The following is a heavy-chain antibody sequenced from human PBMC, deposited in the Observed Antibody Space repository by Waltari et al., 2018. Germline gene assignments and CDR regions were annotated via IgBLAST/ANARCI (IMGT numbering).Heavy chain of an antibody. CDR2: IGGTHSNI. CDR3: TRDLYGSGGDWFDP. V-gene: IGHV3-21*01. Sequence: EVRLAESGGGLVKPGGSLRLAFTASGFTFGDYHLNGVRQAPGTGLEWVSSIGGTHSNIFYADSVKGRFTVSRDNAKNSLYLQMDNLRAEDSGLYYCTRDLYGSGGDWFDPWGQGTLVTVSS. J-gene: IGHJ5*02. CDR1: GFTFGDYH. D-gene: IGHD3-10*01.